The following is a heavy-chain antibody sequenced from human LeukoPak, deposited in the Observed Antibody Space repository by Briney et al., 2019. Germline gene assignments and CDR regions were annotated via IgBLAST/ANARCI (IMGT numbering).Heavy chain of an antibody. V-gene: IGHV3-30-3*01. Sequence: GRSLRLSCAASGFTFSSYAMHWVRQAPGKGLEWVAVISYDGSNKYYADSVKGRFTISRDNSKNTLYLQMNSLRAEDTAVYYCAKAEGGNTYTGDYWGQGTLVTVSS. J-gene: IGHJ4*02. D-gene: IGHD4-23*01. CDR2: ISYDGSNK. CDR1: GFTFSSYA. CDR3: AKAEGGNTYTGDY.